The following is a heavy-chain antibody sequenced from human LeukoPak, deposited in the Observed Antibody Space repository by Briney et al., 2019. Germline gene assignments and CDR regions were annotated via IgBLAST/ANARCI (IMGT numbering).Heavy chain of an antibody. Sequence: GGSLRLSCVASGFTVGATDMYWVRRAPGKRLEWVAVLKHDDEIHYMDSVRGRFTISGDNSKNTLLLDMDGLRPEDTATYYCTKIGPVSGTIDYWGQGTLVTVSS. CDR2: LKHDDEI. D-gene: IGHD1-26*01. CDR1: GFTVGATD. J-gene: IGHJ4*02. CDR3: TKIGPVSGTIDY. V-gene: IGHV3-30*18.